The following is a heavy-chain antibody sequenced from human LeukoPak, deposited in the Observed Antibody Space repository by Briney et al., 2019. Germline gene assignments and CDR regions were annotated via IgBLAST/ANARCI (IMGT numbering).Heavy chain of an antibody. V-gene: IGHV3-21*01. J-gene: IGHJ4*02. CDR2: ISSSSTYI. D-gene: IGHD3-9*01. Sequence: PGGSLRLSCVASGFTFRSYSMNWARQAPGKGLEWVSSISSSSTYIYYADSVKGRFTISRDNANNSLYLQMNSLRADDTAVYYCARDLNYDILTGSLRAYFDSWGQGTLVTVSS. CDR3: ARDLNYDILTGSLRAYFDS. CDR1: GFTFRSYS.